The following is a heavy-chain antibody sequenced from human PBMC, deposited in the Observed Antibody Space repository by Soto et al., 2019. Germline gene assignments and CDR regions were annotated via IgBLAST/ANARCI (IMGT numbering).Heavy chain of an antibody. CDR1: GGSFSGYY. D-gene: IGHD3-9*01. Sequence: QVQLQQWGAGPLRPLETLSLTCGGSGGSFSGYYWAWIRQSPGKGLEWIGEINDRGSINYNPSLKSRVSISVDTSKNHYSLNLRSVTAADTAVYYCAGESHDILTGPPWVWYFDLWGRGTLVTVSS. CDR3: AGESHDILTGPPWVWYFDL. J-gene: IGHJ2*01. CDR2: INDRGSI. V-gene: IGHV4-34*01.